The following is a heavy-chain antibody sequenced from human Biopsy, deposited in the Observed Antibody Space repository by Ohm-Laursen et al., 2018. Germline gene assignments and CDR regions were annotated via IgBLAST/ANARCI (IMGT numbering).Heavy chain of an antibody. CDR3: AKCMTGGSNYYFHH. V-gene: IGHV3-33*06. CDR1: GFTFSSYG. CDR2: IWYDESNK. D-gene: IGHD2-8*01. Sequence: SLRLSCAASGFTFSSYGMHWVRQAPGKGLEWVAAIWYDESNKNYADSVKGRFTISRDNSKNTLYLQMNSLRGEDTAVYYCAKCMTGGSNYYFHHCGQGTLVTVSS. J-gene: IGHJ4*02.